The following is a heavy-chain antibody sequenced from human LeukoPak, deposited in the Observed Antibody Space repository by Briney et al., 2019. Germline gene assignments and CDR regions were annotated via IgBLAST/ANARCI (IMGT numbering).Heavy chain of an antibody. CDR3: ARDRGVVVVPAVPDAFDI. D-gene: IGHD2-2*01. V-gene: IGHV3-11*04. CDR2: IISSGSTI. J-gene: IGHJ3*02. Sequence: GGSLRLSCAASGFTFSDYYMSWIRQAPGKGLEWVSYIISSGSTIYYADSVKGRFTISRDNAKNSLYLQMNSLRAEDTAAYYCARDRGVVVVPAVPDAFDIWGQGTMVTVSS. CDR1: GFTFSDYY.